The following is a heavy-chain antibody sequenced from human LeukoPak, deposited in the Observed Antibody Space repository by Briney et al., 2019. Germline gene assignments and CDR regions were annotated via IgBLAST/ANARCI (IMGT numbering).Heavy chain of an antibody. CDR3: ASWGEGALDN. J-gene: IGHJ4*02. CDR2: ISSSSSTI. V-gene: IGHV3-48*01. CDR1: GFTFSSYS. D-gene: IGHD1-26*01. Sequence: GGSLRLSCAASGFTFSSYSMNWVRQAPGKGLEWVSYISSSSSTIYYADSVKGRFTISRDNAKKSLYLQMNSLRVEDTGVYYCASWGEGALDNWGQGTLVTVSS.